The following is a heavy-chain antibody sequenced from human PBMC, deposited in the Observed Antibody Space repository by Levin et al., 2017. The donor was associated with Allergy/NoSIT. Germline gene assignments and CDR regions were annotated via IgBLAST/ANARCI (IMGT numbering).Heavy chain of an antibody. J-gene: IGHJ4*02. CDR1: GGNFFSYA. D-gene: IGHD6-19*01. Sequence: GASVKVSCKASGGNFFSYAISWVRQAPGEGLEWMGGVIPIFDTANYAQNFLGRVTISADKSTSTAYLELQNLSFEDTAVYYCARVPSYTSGWYHDYWGQGTLVTVSS. CDR2: VIPIFDTA. V-gene: IGHV1-69*06. CDR3: ARVPSYTSGWYHDY.